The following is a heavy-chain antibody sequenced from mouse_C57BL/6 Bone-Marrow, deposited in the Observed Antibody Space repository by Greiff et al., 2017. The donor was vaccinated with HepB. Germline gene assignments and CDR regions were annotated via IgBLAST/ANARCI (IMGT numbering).Heavy chain of an antibody. V-gene: IGHV14-3*01. CDR1: GFNIKNTY. CDR2: IDPANGNT. CDR3: ARSMPPDLLCYWYFDV. J-gene: IGHJ1*03. Sequence: VQLQQSVAELVRPGASVKLSCTASGFNIKNTYMHWVKQRPEQGLEWIGRIDPANGNTKYAPKFQGKATITADTSSNTAYLQLSSLTSEDTAIYYCARSMPPDLLCYWYFDVWGTGTTVTVSS. D-gene: IGHD2-1*01.